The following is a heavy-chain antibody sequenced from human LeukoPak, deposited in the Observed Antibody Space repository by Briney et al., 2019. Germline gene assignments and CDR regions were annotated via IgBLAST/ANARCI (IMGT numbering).Heavy chain of an antibody. J-gene: IGHJ4*02. CDR3: ARVRGYSYGPERYFDY. D-gene: IGHD5-18*01. V-gene: IGHV5-51*01. Sequence: GESLKISCKGSGCSFTNYWIGWVRQMPGKGLKWMGIIYPGDSDARYSPSFQGQVTISADKSISTAYLQWSSLKASDTAMYYCARVRGYSYGPERYFDYWGQGTLVTVSS. CDR1: GCSFTNYW. CDR2: IYPGDSDA.